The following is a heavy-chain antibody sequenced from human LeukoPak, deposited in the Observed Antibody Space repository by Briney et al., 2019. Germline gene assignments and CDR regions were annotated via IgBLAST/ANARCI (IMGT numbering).Heavy chain of an antibody. Sequence: GRSLRLSCAASGFTFDDYAMHWVRQAPGKGLEWVSGISWNSGMIGYADSVKGRFTISRDNAKNSLYLQMNSLRAEDTALYYCTKGRSYSGSNSPDYWGQGTLVTVSS. J-gene: IGHJ4*02. V-gene: IGHV3-9*01. CDR3: TKGRSYSGSNSPDY. CDR1: GFTFDDYA. D-gene: IGHD1-26*01. CDR2: ISWNSGMI.